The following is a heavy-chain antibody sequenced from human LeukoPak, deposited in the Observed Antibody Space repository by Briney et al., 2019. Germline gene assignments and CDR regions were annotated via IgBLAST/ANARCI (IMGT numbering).Heavy chain of an antibody. Sequence: SVKVSCKASGGTFSSYAISWVRQAPGQGLEWMGRIIPILGIANYAQKFQGRVTITADKSTSTAYMELSSLRSEDTAVYYCASDMVYGDYDYWGQGTLVTVSS. CDR3: ASDMVYGDYDY. D-gene: IGHD4-17*01. V-gene: IGHV1-69*04. CDR2: IIPILGIA. J-gene: IGHJ4*02. CDR1: GGTFSSYA.